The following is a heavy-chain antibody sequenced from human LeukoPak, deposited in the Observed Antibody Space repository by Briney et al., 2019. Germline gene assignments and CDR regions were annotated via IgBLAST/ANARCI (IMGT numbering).Heavy chain of an antibody. CDR3: AKFSASGYYGSGRGAFDI. V-gene: IGHV3-23*01. J-gene: IGHJ3*02. CDR2: ISGNGGST. D-gene: IGHD3-10*01. Sequence: GGSLRLSCVASGFTFATSAMSWVRQAPGQGLEWVSAISGNGGSTYYADSVKGHSTISRDNSKNTLYLQMNSPRDEDTAVYYCAKFSASGYYGSGRGAFDIWGQGTMVTVSS. CDR1: GFTFATSA.